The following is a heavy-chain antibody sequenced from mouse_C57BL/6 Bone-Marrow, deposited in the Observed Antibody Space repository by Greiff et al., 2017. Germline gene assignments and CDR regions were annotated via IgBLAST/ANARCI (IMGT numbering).Heavy chain of an antibody. CDR1: GYAFSSSW. CDR3: AIIGYFDY. D-gene: IGHD1-1*01. J-gene: IGHJ2*01. Sequence: QVQLQQSGPELVKPGASVKISCKASGYAFSSSWMNWVKQRPGKGLEWIGRIYPGDGDTNYNGKFKGKATLTADKSSSTAYMQLSSLTSEDSAVYFCAIIGYFDYWGQGTTLTVSS. CDR2: IYPGDGDT. V-gene: IGHV1-82*01.